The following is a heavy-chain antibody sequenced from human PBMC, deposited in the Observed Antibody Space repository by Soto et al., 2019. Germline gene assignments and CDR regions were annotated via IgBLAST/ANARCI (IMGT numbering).Heavy chain of an antibody. J-gene: IGHJ4*02. D-gene: IGHD1-26*01. V-gene: IGHV3-72*01. CDR1: GFTFSDHY. Sequence: EVQLVESGGGLVQPGGSLGLSCAASGFTFSDHYMDWVRQAPGKGLEWVGRSRNKANSYSTEYAASVKGRFTISRDEAKNSLYLQMNSLKTEDTAVYYCARFSGSYTRGLDYWGQGTLVPVSS. CDR3: ARFSGSYTRGLDY. CDR2: SRNKANSYST.